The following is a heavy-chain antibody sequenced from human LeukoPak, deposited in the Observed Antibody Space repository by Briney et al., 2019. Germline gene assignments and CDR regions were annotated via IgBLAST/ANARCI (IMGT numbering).Heavy chain of an antibody. J-gene: IGHJ4*02. CDR2: ISGSGGGT. V-gene: IGHV3-23*01. D-gene: IGHD5-18*01. Sequence: GGSLRLSCAASGFTFSSYAMSWVRQAPGKGLEWVSAISGSGGGTYYADSVKGRFTISRDNSKNTLYLQMNSLRAEDTAVYYCAKDPSSSVDTAMGTDYWGQGTLVTVSS. CDR1: GFTFSSYA. CDR3: AKDPSSSVDTAMGTDY.